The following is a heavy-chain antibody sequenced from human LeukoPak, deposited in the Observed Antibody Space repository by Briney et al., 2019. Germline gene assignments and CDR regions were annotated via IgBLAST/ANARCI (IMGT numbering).Heavy chain of an antibody. D-gene: IGHD5-12*01. Sequence: SETLSLTCTVSGGSISSFYWSWIRQPPGKGLEWIGYIYYSGSTNYSPSLKSRVTISVDTSKNQFSLKLSSVTAADTAVYYCARQGYSAYEILDYWGQGTLVTVSS. CDR1: GGSISSFY. J-gene: IGHJ4*02. CDR3: ARQGYSAYEILDY. CDR2: IYYSGST. V-gene: IGHV4-59*08.